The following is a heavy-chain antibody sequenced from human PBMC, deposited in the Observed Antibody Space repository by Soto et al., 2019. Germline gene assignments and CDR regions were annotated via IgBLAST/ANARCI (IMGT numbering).Heavy chain of an antibody. CDR3: ASLVVVVAAIDPHREGPTQY. CDR1: GFTFSSYA. J-gene: IGHJ4*02. V-gene: IGHV3-23*01. CDR2: ISGSGGST. D-gene: IGHD2-15*01. Sequence: GGSLRLSCAASGFTFSSYAISWVRQAPGKGLEWVSAISGSGGSTYYADSVKGRFTISRDNSKNTLYLQMNSLRAEDTAVYYCASLVVVVAAIDPHREGPTQYWGQGTLVTVSS.